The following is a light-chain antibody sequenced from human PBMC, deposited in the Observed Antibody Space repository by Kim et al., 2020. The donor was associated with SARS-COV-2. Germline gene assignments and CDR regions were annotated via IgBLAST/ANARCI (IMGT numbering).Light chain of an antibody. Sequence: LSPGERATLSCRASQGVSSNLAWYQQNPGQAPRLLISDASNRATGIPARFSGSGSATDFTLTISTLEAEDFAVYYCQQYDKWPPTFGPGTRLEIK. V-gene: IGKV3-11*01. CDR1: QGVSSN. J-gene: IGKJ5*01. CDR2: DAS. CDR3: QQYDKWPPT.